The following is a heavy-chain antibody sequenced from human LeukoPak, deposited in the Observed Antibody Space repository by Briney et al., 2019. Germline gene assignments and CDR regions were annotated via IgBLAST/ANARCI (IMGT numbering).Heavy chain of an antibody. D-gene: IGHD2-2*01. CDR2: IYHSGST. Sequence: PSETLSLTCAVYGYSISSGYYWGWIRQPPGKGLEWIGSIYHSGSTYYNPSLKSRVTISVDTSKNQFSLKLSSVTAADTAVYYCAIGIVVVPAAMVSDAFDIWGQGTMVTVSS. CDR1: GYSISSGYY. CDR3: AIGIVVVPAAMVSDAFDI. J-gene: IGHJ3*02. V-gene: IGHV4-38-2*01.